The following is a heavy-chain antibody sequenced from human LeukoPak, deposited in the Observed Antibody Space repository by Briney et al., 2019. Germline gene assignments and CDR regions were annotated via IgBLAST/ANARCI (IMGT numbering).Heavy chain of an antibody. CDR3: VRGAEYTYGFYYFDY. V-gene: IGHV6-1*01. CDR1: GDSVSSNSAA. Sequence: SQTLSLTCAISGDSVSSNSAAWNWTRQSPSRGLEWLGRTYYKSKWYNDYAVSVKGRITINPDTSKNQFSLQLISVTPEDTAIYYCVRGAEYTYGFYYFDYWGQGTLVTVSS. J-gene: IGHJ4*02. D-gene: IGHD5-18*01. CDR2: TYYKSKWYN.